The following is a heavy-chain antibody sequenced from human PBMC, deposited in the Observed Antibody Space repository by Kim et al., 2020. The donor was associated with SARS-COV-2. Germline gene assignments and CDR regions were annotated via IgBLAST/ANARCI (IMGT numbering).Heavy chain of an antibody. CDR2: IYYSGST. CDR3: ARDQDRMDYYGSGRNYGMDV. CDR1: GGSISSGDYY. D-gene: IGHD3-10*01. V-gene: IGHV4-30-4*01. J-gene: IGHJ6*02. Sequence: SETLSLTCTVSGGSISSGDYYWSWIRQPPGKGLEWIGYIYYSGSTYYNPSLKSRVTISVDTSKNQCSLKLSPVTAADTAVYYCARDQDRMDYYGSGRNYGMDVWGQGTTVTVSS.